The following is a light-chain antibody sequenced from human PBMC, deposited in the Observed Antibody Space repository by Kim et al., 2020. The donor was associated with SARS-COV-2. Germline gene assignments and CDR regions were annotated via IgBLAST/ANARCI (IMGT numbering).Light chain of an antibody. CDR1: NIGSKN. CDR2: RDS. Sequence: SVALGQTARITGGGNNIGSKNVPWYQQKPGQAPVLVIYRDSNRPSGIPERFSGSNSGNTATLTISRAQAGDEADYYCQVWDSSPVVFGGGTKLTVL. CDR3: QVWDSSPVV. J-gene: IGLJ2*01. V-gene: IGLV3-9*01.